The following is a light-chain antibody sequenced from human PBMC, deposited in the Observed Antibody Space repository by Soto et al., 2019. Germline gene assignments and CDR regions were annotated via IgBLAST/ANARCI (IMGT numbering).Light chain of an antibody. CDR2: RAS. J-gene: IGKJ1*01. V-gene: IGKV1-39*01. Sequence: DTQMTQSPSSLSASVGDRVTISCRASQSISTYLNWYQQKPGTAPRLLIYRASSVKSGVPPRFSGSGSGRDFTLTISSLRPEDIATYFCQHSYSSPPWTFGQGTKVEVK. CDR1: QSISTY. CDR3: QHSYSSPPWT.